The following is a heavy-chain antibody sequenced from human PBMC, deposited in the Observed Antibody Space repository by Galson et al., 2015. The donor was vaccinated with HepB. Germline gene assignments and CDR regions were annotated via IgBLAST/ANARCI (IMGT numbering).Heavy chain of an antibody. CDR2: INPNSGGT. V-gene: IGHV1-2*06. D-gene: IGHD6-19*01. CDR3: ARDLRSGYSSGWRSDAFDI. Sequence: SVKVSCKASGYTFTGYYMHWVRQAPGQGLEWMGRINPNSGGTNYAQKFQGRVTMTRDTSISTAYMELSRLRSDDTAVYYCARDLRSGYSSGWRSDAFDIWGQGTMVTVSS. CDR1: GYTFTGYY. J-gene: IGHJ3*02.